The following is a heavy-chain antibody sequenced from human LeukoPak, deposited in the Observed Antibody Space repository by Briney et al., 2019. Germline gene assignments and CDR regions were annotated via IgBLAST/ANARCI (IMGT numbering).Heavy chain of an antibody. D-gene: IGHD3-16*01. CDR1: GGSVSSGDYY. Sequence: NPSETLSLNCTVSGGSVSSGDYYWSWVRQPPGKGLEWIGYIYYSGSTYYNPSLKSRVTISVDTSKNPLSLKLSSVTAADTAVYYCARVRRLYDYVWGSYSGDAFDIWGQGTMVTVSS. CDR2: IYYSGST. V-gene: IGHV4-30-4*01. J-gene: IGHJ3*02. CDR3: ARVRRLYDYVWGSYSGDAFDI.